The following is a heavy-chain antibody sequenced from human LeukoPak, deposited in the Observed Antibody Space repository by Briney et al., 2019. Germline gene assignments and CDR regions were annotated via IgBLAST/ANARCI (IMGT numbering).Heavy chain of an antibody. CDR2: VFSGGGT. CDR1: GVPISSSPYY. CDR3: ARHASGVFDH. V-gene: IGHV4-39*01. Sequence: SETLSLTCTVSGVPISSSPYYWAWIRLPPNTGLEFIGSVFSGGGTYDNPSLNSQVTMSVDTSKNQFSLELRSATAAETGLYYCARHASGVFDHWGQGILVTVSS. J-gene: IGHJ4*02. D-gene: IGHD1-26*01.